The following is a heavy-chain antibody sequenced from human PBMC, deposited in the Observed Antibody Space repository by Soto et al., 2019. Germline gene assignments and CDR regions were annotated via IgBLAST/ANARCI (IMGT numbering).Heavy chain of an antibody. Sequence: QVHLVQSGAEVKKPGASVKVSCQGSGYAFTTYGITWVRQAPGQGLEWMGWISAHNGNTNYAQKLQGRVTVTRDPSTSTAYMELRSLRYDDTAVYYCARGRDGEYWGQGALVTVSS. CDR2: ISAHNGNT. CDR3: ARGRDGEY. D-gene: IGHD3-10*01. V-gene: IGHV1-18*01. CDR1: GYAFTTYG. J-gene: IGHJ4*02.